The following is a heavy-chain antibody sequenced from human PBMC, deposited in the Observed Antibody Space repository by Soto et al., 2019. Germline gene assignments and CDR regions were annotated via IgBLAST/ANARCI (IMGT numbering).Heavy chain of an antibody. CDR1: GYTFTSYG. CDR3: ARERRYYDYVWGSPTRYYGMDV. V-gene: IGHV1-18*04. Sequence: QVQLVQSGAEVKKPGASVKVSCKASGYTFTSYGISWVRQAPGQGLECMGWISAYNGNTNYAQKLQGRVTMTTDTSTSTAYMELRSLRSDDTAVYYCARERRYYDYVWGSPTRYYGMDVWGQGTTVTVSS. J-gene: IGHJ6*02. D-gene: IGHD3-16*01. CDR2: ISAYNGNT.